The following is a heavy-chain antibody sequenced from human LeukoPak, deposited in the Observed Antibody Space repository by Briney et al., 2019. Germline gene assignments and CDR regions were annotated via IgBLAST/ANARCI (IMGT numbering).Heavy chain of an antibody. Sequence: GGSLRLSCAASGFTFSSYGMHWVRQAPGKGLEWVAFIRYDGSNKYYADSVKGRFTIPRDNSKNTLYLQMNSLRAEDTAVYYCAKSKVPAAIGRLYYYYYMDVWGKGTTVTVSS. J-gene: IGHJ6*03. CDR3: AKSKVPAAIGRLYYYYYMDV. D-gene: IGHD2-2*02. V-gene: IGHV3-30*02. CDR2: IRYDGSNK. CDR1: GFTFSSYG.